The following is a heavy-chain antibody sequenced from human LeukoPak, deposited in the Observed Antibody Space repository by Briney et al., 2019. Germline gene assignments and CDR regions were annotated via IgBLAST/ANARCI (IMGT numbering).Heavy chain of an antibody. CDR3: ARGRTTATMPFDY. J-gene: IGHJ4*02. D-gene: IGHD1-1*01. Sequence: SETLSLTCTVSGASISSYYWSWIRQPAGKGLEWIGRFYITGSTYYNPSLKTRVTMSVDTSKNQFSLDLRSVTAADTAVYYCARGRTTATMPFDYWGQGTLVTVSS. CDR2: FYITGST. CDR1: GASISSYY. V-gene: IGHV4-4*07.